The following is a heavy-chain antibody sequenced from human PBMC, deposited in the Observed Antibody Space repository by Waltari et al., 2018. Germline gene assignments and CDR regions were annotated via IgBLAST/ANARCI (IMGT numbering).Heavy chain of an antibody. Sequence: QLQLQESGPGLVKPSETLSLTCTVSGGSISSSSSYWGWIRQPPGKGLEWIGSIYYSGSTYYNPSLKSRVTISVDTSKNQFSLKLSSVTAADTAVYYCARLVVAVYYYYYMDVWGKGTTVTVSS. CDR2: IYYSGST. V-gene: IGHV4-39*01. J-gene: IGHJ6*03. CDR3: ARLVVAVYYYYYMDV. D-gene: IGHD2-15*01. CDR1: GGSISSSSSY.